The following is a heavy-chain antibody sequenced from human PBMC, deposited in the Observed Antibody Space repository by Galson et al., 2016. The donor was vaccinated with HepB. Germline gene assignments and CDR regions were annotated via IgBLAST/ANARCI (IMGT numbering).Heavy chain of an antibody. D-gene: IGHD7-27*01. Sequence: SETLSLTCSVSGGSTSGYYWAWIRQSPEKGLEWIGYIYSSTGTTHYNPSLGGRVTISLDTSKNQVSLRLISVTAADTAVYYCAINLGTPDDYWGQGTLVTVSS. CDR3: AINLGTPDDY. CDR1: GGSTSGYY. V-gene: IGHV4-59*03. CDR2: IYSSTGTT. J-gene: IGHJ4*02.